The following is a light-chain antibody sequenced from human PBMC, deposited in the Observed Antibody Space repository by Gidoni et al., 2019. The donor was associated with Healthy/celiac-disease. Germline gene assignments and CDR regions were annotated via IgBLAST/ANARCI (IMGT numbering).Light chain of an antibody. J-gene: IGKJ2*01. Sequence: EIALTQSPATLSLSPGERVTLPCRASQSVSSNLPWYQQKPGQAPRLLIYDASNRTTGIPSRFSGSGSGTDFTLTISSLEPEDFAVYYCQQRSNWPLTFGQXTKLEIK. V-gene: IGKV3-11*01. CDR2: DAS. CDR1: QSVSSN. CDR3: QQRSNWPLT.